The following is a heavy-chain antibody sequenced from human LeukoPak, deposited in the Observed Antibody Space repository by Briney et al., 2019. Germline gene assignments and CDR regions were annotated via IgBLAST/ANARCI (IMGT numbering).Heavy chain of an antibody. CDR1: GYTFTGYY. J-gene: IGHJ6*02. CDR2: INPNSGGT. CDR3: ARANVVVVPAAPPSYYGMDV. D-gene: IGHD2-2*01. V-gene: IGHV1-2*04. Sequence: ASVKVSCKASGYTFTGYYMHWVRQAPGQGLEWMGWINPNSGGTNYAQKFQGWVTMTRDTSISTAYMELSRLRSDDTAVYYCARANVVVVPAAPPSYYGMDVWGQGTTVTVSS.